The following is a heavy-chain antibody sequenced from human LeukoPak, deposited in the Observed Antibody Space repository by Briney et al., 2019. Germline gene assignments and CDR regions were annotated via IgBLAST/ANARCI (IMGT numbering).Heavy chain of an antibody. CDR2: ISSSGSTI. CDR1: GFTFSSYE. J-gene: IGHJ4*02. CDR3: ARDPGGDSSGWQPIDYYFDY. D-gene: IGHD6-19*01. Sequence: GGSLRLSCAASGFTFSSYEMNWVRLAPGKGLEWVSYISSSGSTIYYADSVKGRFTISRDNAKNSLYLQMNSLRAEDTAVYYCARDPGGDSSGWQPIDYYFDYWGQGTLVTVSS. V-gene: IGHV3-48*03.